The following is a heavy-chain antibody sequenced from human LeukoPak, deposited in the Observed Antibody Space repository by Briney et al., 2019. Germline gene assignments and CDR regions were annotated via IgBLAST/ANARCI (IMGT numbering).Heavy chain of an antibody. Sequence: SETLSLTCTVSGGSISSGSYYWSWIRQPAGRGLEWIGRIYTSGSTNYNPSLKSRVTISVDTSKNQFSLELSSVTAADTAVYYCARLLVGLVSFDYWGQGTLVTVSS. CDR3: ARLLVGLVSFDY. V-gene: IGHV4-61*02. J-gene: IGHJ4*02. D-gene: IGHD6-19*01. CDR2: IYTSGST. CDR1: GGSISSGSYY.